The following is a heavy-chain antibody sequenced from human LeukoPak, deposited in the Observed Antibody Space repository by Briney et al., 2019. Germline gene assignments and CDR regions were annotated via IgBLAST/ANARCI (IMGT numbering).Heavy chain of an antibody. CDR3: AREIQYYYGSGNIIYRNWFDP. Sequence: ASVKVSCKASGYTFTSYGISWVRQAPGQGLEWMGWISAYNGNTKYAQKLQGRVTMTTDTSTSTAYMELRSLRSDDTAVYYCAREIQYYYGSGNIIYRNWFDPWGQGTLVTVSS. J-gene: IGHJ5*02. CDR2: ISAYNGNT. V-gene: IGHV1-18*01. CDR1: GYTFTSYG. D-gene: IGHD3-10*01.